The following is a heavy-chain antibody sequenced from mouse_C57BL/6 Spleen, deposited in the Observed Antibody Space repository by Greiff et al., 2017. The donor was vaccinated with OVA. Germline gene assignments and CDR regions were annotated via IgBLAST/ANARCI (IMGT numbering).Heavy chain of an antibody. CDR2: ISPGSGST. CDR1: GYTFTSYW. Sequence: VQLQQPGAELVKPGASVKMSCKASGYTFTSYWLTWVKQRPGQGLEWIGDISPGSGSTNNNEKFKSKATLTVDTSSSTAYMQLSSLTSEDTAVYYCASNYDYGGFAYWGQGTLVTVSA. D-gene: IGHD2-4*01. CDR3: ASNYDYGGFAY. V-gene: IGHV1-55*01. J-gene: IGHJ3*01.